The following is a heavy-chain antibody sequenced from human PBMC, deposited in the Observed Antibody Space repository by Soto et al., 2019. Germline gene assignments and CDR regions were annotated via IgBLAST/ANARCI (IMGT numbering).Heavy chain of an antibody. CDR2: IIPIFGTA. J-gene: IGHJ6*02. Sequence: SVKVSCKASGGTFSSYAISWVRQAPGQGLEWMGGIIPIFGTANYAQKFQGRVTITADESTSTAYMELSSLRSEDTAVYYCARVWWSGYYTAGHYYGMDVWGQGTTVTVSS. D-gene: IGHD3-3*01. V-gene: IGHV1-69*13. CDR1: GGTFSSYA. CDR3: ARVWWSGYYTAGHYYGMDV.